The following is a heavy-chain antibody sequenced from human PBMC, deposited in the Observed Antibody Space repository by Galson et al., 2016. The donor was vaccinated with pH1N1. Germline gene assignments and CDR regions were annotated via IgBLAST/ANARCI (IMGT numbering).Heavy chain of an antibody. CDR3: ARVGDSWSYYYYNMDV. D-gene: IGHD3-3*01. CDR2: IYSGGRT. J-gene: IGHJ6*02. V-gene: IGHV3-53*01. CDR1: GFTVSSNY. Sequence: SLRLSCAASGFTVSSNYMRWVRQAPGKGLEWVPLIYSGGRTYYADSVKGRFTISRDNSKNTLYLQMNSLRVEDTAVYYCARVGDSWSYYYYNMDVWGQGTTVTVSS.